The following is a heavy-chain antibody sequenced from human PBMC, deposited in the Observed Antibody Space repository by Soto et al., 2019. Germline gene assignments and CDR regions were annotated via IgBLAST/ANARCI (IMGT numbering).Heavy chain of an antibody. Sequence: GGSLRLSCAASGFTFSSYGMHWVRQAPGKGLEWVAVIWYDGSNKYYADSVKGRFTISRDNSKNTLYLQMNSLRAEDTAVYYCARSATIDLISLLVYWGQGTLVTVSS. V-gene: IGHV3-33*01. D-gene: IGHD5-12*01. CDR2: IWYDGSNK. J-gene: IGHJ4*02. CDR1: GFTFSSYG. CDR3: ARSATIDLISLLVY.